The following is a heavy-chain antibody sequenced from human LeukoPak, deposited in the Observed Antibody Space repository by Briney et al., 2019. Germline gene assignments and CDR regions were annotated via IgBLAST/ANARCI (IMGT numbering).Heavy chain of an antibody. Sequence: TGGSLRLSCAASGFTFSSYGMHWVRQAPGKGLEWVAFIRYDGSNKYYADSAKGRFTISRDNSKNTLYLQMNSLRAEDTAVYYCAKDPSFRPGYFDYWGQGTLVTVSS. CDR2: IRYDGSNK. CDR1: GFTFSSYG. J-gene: IGHJ4*02. CDR3: AKDPSFRPGYFDY. V-gene: IGHV3-30*02.